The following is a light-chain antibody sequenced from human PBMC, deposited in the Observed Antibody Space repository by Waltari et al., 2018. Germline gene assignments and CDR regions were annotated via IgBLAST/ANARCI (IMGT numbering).Light chain of an antibody. CDR1: ALPKKY. J-gene: IGLJ1*01. CDR2: EDN. Sequence: SYELTQPPSVSVSPGQTARIPCSGDALPKKYAYWYQQKSGQAPVVVIYEDNKRPSGIPERFSASSSGTMATLTISGAQVEDEADYYCFSTDTSGDHSVFGTGTKVTVL. CDR3: FSTDTSGDHSV. V-gene: IGLV3-10*01.